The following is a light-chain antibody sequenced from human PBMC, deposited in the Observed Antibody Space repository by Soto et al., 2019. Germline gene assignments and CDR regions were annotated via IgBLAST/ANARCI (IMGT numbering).Light chain of an antibody. J-gene: IGKJ1*01. Sequence: EIVMTQSPATLSLSPGERASLPCRASHSISTNLAWYQQKPGQAPRLLIYGASTRATSIPARFSGSGSETEFTLTISSLQSEDFAVYYCQQYNNWPRTFGQGTKV. V-gene: IGKV3-15*01. CDR1: HSISTN. CDR2: GAS. CDR3: QQYNNWPRT.